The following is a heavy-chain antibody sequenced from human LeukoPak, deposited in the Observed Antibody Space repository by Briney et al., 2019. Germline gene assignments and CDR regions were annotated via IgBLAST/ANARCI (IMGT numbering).Heavy chain of an antibody. Sequence: SETLSLTCTVSGGSISEYYWNWIGQPPGKGLEWIGYIYYTGNTNYNPSRKSRVTISVDTSKNQFSLKLSSVTAADTAVYYCARDRLQLQSWGQGTLVTVSS. CDR2: IYYTGNT. CDR3: ARDRLQLQS. CDR1: GGSISEYY. D-gene: IGHD1-1*01. J-gene: IGHJ5*02. V-gene: IGHV4-59*01.